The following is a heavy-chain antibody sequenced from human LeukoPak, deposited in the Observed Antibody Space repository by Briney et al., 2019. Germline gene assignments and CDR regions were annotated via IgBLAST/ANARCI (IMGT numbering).Heavy chain of an antibody. Sequence: SQTLSLTCVISGDSLSNSGDAWNWIRQSPSGRLEWLGRTYQRSKWSSDYALSVRSRITVDPDTSKNQFSLQLYSVTPEDTAVYYCARGRASAFDYWDQGTLVTVSS. D-gene: IGHD6-13*01. CDR1: GDSLSNSGDA. J-gene: IGHJ4*02. CDR2: TYQRSKWSS. V-gene: IGHV6-1*01. CDR3: ARGRASAFDY.